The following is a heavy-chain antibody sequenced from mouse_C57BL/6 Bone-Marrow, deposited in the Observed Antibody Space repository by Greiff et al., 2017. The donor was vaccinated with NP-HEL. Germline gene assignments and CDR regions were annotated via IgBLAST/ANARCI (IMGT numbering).Heavy chain of an antibody. D-gene: IGHD2-3*01. V-gene: IGHV1-62-2*01. Sequence: QVQLQQSGAELVKPGASVKLSCKASGYTFTEYSIHWVKQRPGQGLEWIGWFYPGSGSTKYNEKFKDKATLTADKSSSTVYMELSSLTSEDSAVYFGAGHEECDGYCPAWFAYWGQGTLVTVSA. CDR3: AGHEECDGYCPAWFAY. J-gene: IGHJ3*01. CDR2: FYPGSGST. CDR1: GYTFTEYS.